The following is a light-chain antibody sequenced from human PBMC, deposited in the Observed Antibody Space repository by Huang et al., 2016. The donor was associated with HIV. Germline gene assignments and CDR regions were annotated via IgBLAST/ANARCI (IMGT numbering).Light chain of an antibody. CDR2: AAS. J-gene: IGKJ1*01. CDR3: QQLNSYPWT. V-gene: IGKV1-9*01. CDR1: QGISSY. Sequence: IQLTQSPSSLSASVGDRVTITCRASQGISSYLAWYQQKPGKAPKLLIYAASTLQSGVPSRFSGSGYGTDFTLTISSLQPEDFATYYCQQLNSYPWTFGQGTKVEIK.